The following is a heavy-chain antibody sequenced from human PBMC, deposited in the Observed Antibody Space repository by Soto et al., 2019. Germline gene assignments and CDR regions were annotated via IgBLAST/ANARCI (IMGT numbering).Heavy chain of an antibody. D-gene: IGHD3-10*01. J-gene: IGHJ4*02. CDR3: ARGNYYGSGSYYHVVDY. V-gene: IGHV1-3*01. Sequence: QVQLVQSGAEVKKPGASVKVSCKASGYTFTSYAMHWVRQAPGQRLEWMGWINVGNGNTKYSQNFQDRVTITRDTSASTAYMELSSLRSEDTAVYYCARGNYYGSGSYYHVVDYWGQGTLVTVSS. CDR2: INVGNGNT. CDR1: GYTFTSYA.